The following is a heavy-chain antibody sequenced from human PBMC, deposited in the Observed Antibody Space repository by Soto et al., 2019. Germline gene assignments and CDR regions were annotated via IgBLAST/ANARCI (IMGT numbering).Heavy chain of an antibody. D-gene: IGHD6-6*01. V-gene: IGHV3-15*01. Sequence: EVQLVESGGGLVKPGGSLRLSCAASGFTFSNAWMSWVRQAPGKGLEWVGRIKSKTDGGTTDYAAPVKGRFTISRDDSKNTLYLQMNSLKTEDTAVYYCTTDRLGEYSSSSHCENWFDPWGQGTLVTVSS. J-gene: IGHJ5*02. CDR2: IKSKTDGGTT. CDR3: TTDRLGEYSSSSHCENWFDP. CDR1: GFTFSNAW.